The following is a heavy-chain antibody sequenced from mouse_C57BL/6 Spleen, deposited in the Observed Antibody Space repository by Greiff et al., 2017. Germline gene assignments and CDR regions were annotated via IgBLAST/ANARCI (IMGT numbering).Heavy chain of an antibody. Sequence: QVQLQQPGAELVKPGASVKMSCKASGYTFTSYWITWVKQRPGQGLEWIGDIYPGSGSTNYNEKFKSKATLTVDTSPSTAYMQLSSLTSEDSAVYYCASEYYSNVYFEVWGTGTTVTVSS. CDR1: GYTFTSYW. CDR3: ASEYYSNVYFEV. D-gene: IGHD2-5*01. V-gene: IGHV1-55*01. J-gene: IGHJ1*03. CDR2: IYPGSGST.